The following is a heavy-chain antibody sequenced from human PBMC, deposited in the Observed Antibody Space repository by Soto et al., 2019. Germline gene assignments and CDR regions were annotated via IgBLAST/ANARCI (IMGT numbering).Heavy chain of an antibody. CDR2: ISGSGGTT. V-gene: IGHV3-23*01. Sequence: EVPLLESGGGLVQPGGSLRLSCAASGFTFSSYAMTWVRQAPGKGLEWVSIISGSGGTTYYADSVKGRFTISRDNSKNTLYLQMNSLRADDMAVYYCAKEDNYYDSSGYYLEYFQHWGQGTLVTVSS. D-gene: IGHD3-22*01. CDR3: AKEDNYYDSSGYYLEYFQH. J-gene: IGHJ1*01. CDR1: GFTFSSYA.